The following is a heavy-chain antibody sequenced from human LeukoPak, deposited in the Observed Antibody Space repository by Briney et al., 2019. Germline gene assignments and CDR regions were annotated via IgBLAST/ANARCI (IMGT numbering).Heavy chain of an antibody. D-gene: IGHD3-10*01. CDR2: IYYSGST. V-gene: IGHV4-59*08. J-gene: IGHJ1*01. CDR1: GGSISSYY. CDR3: ARHYGSGSYSAEYFQH. Sequence: SETLSLTCTVSGGSISSYYWSWIRQPPGKGLEWIGYIYYSGSTNYNPSLKSRVSISVDTSKNQFSLKLSSVTAADTAVYYCARHYGSGSYSAEYFQHWGQGTLVTVSS.